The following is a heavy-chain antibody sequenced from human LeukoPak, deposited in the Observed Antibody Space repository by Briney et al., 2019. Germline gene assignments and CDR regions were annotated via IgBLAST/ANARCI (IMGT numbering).Heavy chain of an antibody. CDR1: GYTFTGYY. CDR3: ARPSYSGYLNDSSGSFEVDV. V-gene: IGHV1-2*02. J-gene: IGHJ6*02. CDR2: INPNSGGT. D-gene: IGHD3-22*01. Sequence: GASVTVACKASGYTFTGYYMHWVRHATGQGLEWMGWINPNSGGTNYAQKFQGRVTMNRATSISTAYMELSRLRSDDTAVHYCARPSYSGYLNDSSGSFEVDVWGQGTTVTVSS.